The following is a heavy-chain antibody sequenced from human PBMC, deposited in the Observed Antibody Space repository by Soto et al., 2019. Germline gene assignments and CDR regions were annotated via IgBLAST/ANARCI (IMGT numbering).Heavy chain of an antibody. Sequence: GGSLRLSCAASGFTFSSYAMSWVRQAPGKGLEWVSAISGSGGSTYYADSVKGRITISRDNSNNTLYLQMNSLRAEDTAVYYCAKDLPNSSGYYPDNYYGMDVWGQGTTVTVSS. V-gene: IGHV3-23*01. CDR1: GFTFSSYA. CDR2: ISGSGGST. CDR3: AKDLPNSSGYYPDNYYGMDV. J-gene: IGHJ6*02. D-gene: IGHD3-22*01.